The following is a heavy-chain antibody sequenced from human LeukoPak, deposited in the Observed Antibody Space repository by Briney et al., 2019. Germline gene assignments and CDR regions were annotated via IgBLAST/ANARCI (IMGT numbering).Heavy chain of an antibody. V-gene: IGHV3-74*01. D-gene: IGHD3-16*02. CDR1: GFTFSSYW. CDR3: ARVGYDYVWGSYRYTGFDY. J-gene: IGHJ4*02. Sequence: GGSLRLSCAASGFTFSSYWMHWVRQAPGKGLVWVSRINSDGSSTSYADSVKGRFTISRDNAKNTLYLQMNSLRAEDTAVYYCARVGYDYVWGSYRYTGFDYWGQGTLVTVSS. CDR2: INSDGSST.